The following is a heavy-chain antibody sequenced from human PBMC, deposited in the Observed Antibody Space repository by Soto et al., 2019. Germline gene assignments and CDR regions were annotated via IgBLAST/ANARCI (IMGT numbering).Heavy chain of an antibody. CDR2: IYWDDDK. V-gene: IGHV2-5*02. Sequence: QITLKESGPTLVKPTQTLTLTCTFSGFSLSSSGVGVGWIRQPPGKALEWLALIYWDDDKRYSPSLKSRLSIXRXXSKNQVVLTMTNMDPVDTATYYCVRDSSGYYGFDYWGQGTLVTVSS. CDR1: GFSLSSSGVG. CDR3: VRDSSGYYGFDY. J-gene: IGHJ4*02. D-gene: IGHD3-22*01.